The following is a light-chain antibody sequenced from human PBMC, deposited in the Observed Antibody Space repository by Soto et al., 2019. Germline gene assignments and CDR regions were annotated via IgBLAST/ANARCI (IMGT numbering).Light chain of an antibody. CDR2: STG. CDR1: TGAVTNVYY. J-gene: IGLJ3*02. Sequence: QAVVTQEPSLTVSPGGTVTLTCACSTGAVTNVYYPNWFQQKPGQAPRSLIYSTGHKHSWTPARFSGSLLGGKAALTLSGVQPEDEAEYYCLLYYGGAQVFGGGTKVTVL. V-gene: IGLV7-43*01. CDR3: LLYYGGAQV.